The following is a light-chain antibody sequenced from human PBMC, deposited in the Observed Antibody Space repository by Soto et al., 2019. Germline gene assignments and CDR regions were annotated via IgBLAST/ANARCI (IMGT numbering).Light chain of an antibody. J-gene: IGKJ5*01. V-gene: IGKV2-30*01. CDR3: MQGTHLYT. Sequence: DVVMTQSPLSLPVSLGQPASISCRSSQSLVYSDGNTYLNWFQQRPGQSPRRLIYKISNRDSGVPDRFSGSGSGTNFTLKINRVEAEDVGVYYCMQGTHLYTFGQGTRLEIK. CDR2: KIS. CDR1: QSLVYSDGNTY.